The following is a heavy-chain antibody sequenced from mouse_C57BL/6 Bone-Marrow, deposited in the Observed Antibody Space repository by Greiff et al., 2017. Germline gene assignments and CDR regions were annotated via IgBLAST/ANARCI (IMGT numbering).Heavy chain of an antibody. J-gene: IGHJ3*01. CDR1: GYTFTSYW. Sequence: QVQLQQPGAELVMPGASVKLSCKASGYTFTSYWMHWVKQRPGQGLEWIGEIDPSDSYTNSNQKFKGKSTLTVDKSSSTAYMQLSSLTSEDSAVYYCARDGYDGAWFAYWGQGTLVTVSA. D-gene: IGHD2-2*01. CDR3: ARDGYDGAWFAY. CDR2: IDPSDSYT. V-gene: IGHV1-69*01.